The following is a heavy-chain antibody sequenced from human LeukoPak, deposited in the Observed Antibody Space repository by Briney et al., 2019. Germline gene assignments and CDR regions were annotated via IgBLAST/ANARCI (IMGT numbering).Heavy chain of an antibody. V-gene: IGHV1-8*03. CDR3: ARDRVTSSGSYPYAFDI. CDR2: MNPNSGNT. Sequence: ASVKVSCKASGYTFTGYYMHWVRQATGQGLEWMGWMNPNSGNTGYAQKFQGRVTITRNTSISTAYMELSSLRSEDTAVYYCARDRVTSSGSYPYAFDIWGQGTMVTVSS. CDR1: GYTFTGYY. J-gene: IGHJ3*02. D-gene: IGHD1-26*01.